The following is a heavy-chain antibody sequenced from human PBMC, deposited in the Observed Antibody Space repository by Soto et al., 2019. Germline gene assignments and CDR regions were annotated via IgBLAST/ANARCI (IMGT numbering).Heavy chain of an antibody. CDR3: AREQQLWLPLDY. D-gene: IGHD5-18*01. CDR2: INAGNGNT. CDR1: GYTFTSYA. V-gene: IGHV1-3*01. J-gene: IGHJ4*02. Sequence: ASVKVSCKASGYTFTSYAMHWVRQAPGQRLEWMGWINAGNGNTKYSQKFQGRVTITRDTSASTAYMELSSLRSEDTAVYYCAREQQLWLPLDYWGQGTLVTVSS.